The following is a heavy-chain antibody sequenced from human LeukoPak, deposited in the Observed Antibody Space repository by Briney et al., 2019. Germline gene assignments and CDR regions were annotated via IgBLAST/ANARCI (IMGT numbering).Heavy chain of an antibody. Sequence: ASVKVSCKASGYTFTSYDINWVRQATGQGLEWMGWMNPNRGNTGYAQKFQGRVTITRNTSISTAYMELSSLRSEDTAVYYCARVVVGATGGWFDPWGQGTLVTVSS. CDR2: MNPNRGNT. V-gene: IGHV1-8*03. CDR3: ARVVVGATGGWFDP. J-gene: IGHJ5*02. CDR1: GYTFTSYD. D-gene: IGHD1-26*01.